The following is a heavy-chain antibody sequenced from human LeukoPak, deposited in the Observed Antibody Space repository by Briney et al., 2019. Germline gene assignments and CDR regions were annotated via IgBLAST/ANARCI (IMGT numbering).Heavy chain of an antibody. CDR3: AVENAMVRGVTTFDY. CDR1: GFTFSSYW. D-gene: IGHD3-10*01. V-gene: IGHV3-7*01. Sequence: GGSLRLSCAASGFTFSSYWMSWVRQAPGKGLEWVANIKQDGSEKYYVDSVKGRFTISRDNAKNSLYLQMNSLRAEDTAVYYCAVENAMVRGVTTFDYWGQGTLVTVSS. CDR2: IKQDGSEK. J-gene: IGHJ4*02.